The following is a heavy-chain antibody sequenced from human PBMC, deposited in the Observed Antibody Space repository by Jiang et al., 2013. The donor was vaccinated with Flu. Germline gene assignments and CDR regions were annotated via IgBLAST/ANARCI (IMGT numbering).Heavy chain of an antibody. CDR3: TGSGGTTGGDY. D-gene: IGHD1-7*01. CDR2: ILPKGDNYAT. V-gene: IGHV3-73*01. CDR1: GFTFSDSH. Sequence: EVQLVESGGGLVQPGGSLKVSCAASGFTFSDSHIHWVRQASGKGLEWVGRILPKGDNYATAYAASVKGRFTISRDDSKNTAYLQMNSLKTEDTAVYYCTGSGGTTGGDYWGQGSRVTRLL. J-gene: IGHJ4*02.